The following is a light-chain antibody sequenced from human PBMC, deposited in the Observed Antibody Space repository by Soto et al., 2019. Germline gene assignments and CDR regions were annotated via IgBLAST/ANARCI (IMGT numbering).Light chain of an antibody. CDR1: QSVSSAY. J-gene: IGKJ2*01. CDR2: GAS. V-gene: IGKV3-20*01. CDR3: QQYGTSPPYT. Sequence: EIVLTQSPGTLSLSPGERATLSCRASQSVSSAYFAWYQQKPGQAPRVLVYGASNRATGVPDRFSGSGSGTDFTLTISRLEPEDFAVYFCQQYGTSPPYTFGEGNKVEIK.